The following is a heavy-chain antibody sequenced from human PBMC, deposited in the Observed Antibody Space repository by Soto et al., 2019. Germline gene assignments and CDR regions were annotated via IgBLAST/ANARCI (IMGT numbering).Heavy chain of an antibody. V-gene: IGHV6-1*01. Sequence: PSQTLSLTCAISGDSVSSKSAAWTWIRQSPSRGLEWLGRTYYRSKWYNDYAVSVKSRITINPDTSKNQFSLHLNSVTPEDAAVYYCVRLIGNSWLDFWGQGTLVTVSS. CDR1: GDSVSSKSAA. CDR3: VRLIGNSWLDF. J-gene: IGHJ5*01. D-gene: IGHD1-26*01. CDR2: TYYRSKWYN.